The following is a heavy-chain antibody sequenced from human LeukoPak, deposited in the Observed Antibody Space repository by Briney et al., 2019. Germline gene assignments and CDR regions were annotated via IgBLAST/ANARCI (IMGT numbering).Heavy chain of an antibody. CDR3: ARRSSSTNWYFDL. CDR1: GGSISSYY. D-gene: IGHD6-13*01. CDR2: IYYSGIT. V-gene: IGHV4-59*01. J-gene: IGHJ2*01. Sequence: SETLSLTCTVSGGSISSYYWSWIRQSPGKGLEWIGYIYYSGITNYNPSLKNRGTISVDTSKNQFSLELRSVTAADTAVYYCARRSSSTNWYFDLWGRGTLVTVSS.